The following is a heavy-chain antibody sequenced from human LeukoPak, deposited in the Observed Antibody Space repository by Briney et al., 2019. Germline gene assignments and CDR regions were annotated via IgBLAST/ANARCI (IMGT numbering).Heavy chain of an antibody. J-gene: IGHJ6*03. CDR1: GFTFSNYG. Sequence: GGSLRLSCAASGFTFSNYGMHWARQAPGKGLEWLAFIKYDGTNKYYADSVKGRFTISRDNSKNTLYLQMNSLRAEDTAVYYCAKDTRDGYKFDYYYMDVWGKGTTVTISS. D-gene: IGHD5-24*01. V-gene: IGHV3-30*02. CDR3: AKDTRDGYKFDYYYMDV. CDR2: IKYDGTNK.